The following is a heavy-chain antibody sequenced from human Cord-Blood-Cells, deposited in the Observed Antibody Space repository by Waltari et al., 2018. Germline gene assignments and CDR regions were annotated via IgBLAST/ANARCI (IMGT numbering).Heavy chain of an antibody. J-gene: IGHJ4*02. Sequence: EVQLVESGGGLVKPGGSLRLSCAASGFTFISYSMNWVRQAPGKGRGWVSSMSSRSIYKDYADLVKGRFTISRDNAKNSLYLQMNSLRAEDTAVYYCARDVIAAAGTDYWGQGTLVTVSS. CDR2: MSSRSIYK. CDR3: ARDVIAAAGTDY. CDR1: GFTFISYS. V-gene: IGHV3-21*01. D-gene: IGHD6-13*01.